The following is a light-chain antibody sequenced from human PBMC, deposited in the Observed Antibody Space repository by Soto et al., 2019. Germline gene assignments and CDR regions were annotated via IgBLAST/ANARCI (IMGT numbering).Light chain of an antibody. CDR1: CSDVGGYNY. V-gene: IGLV2-14*01. CDR2: EVS. Sequence: QSALTQPASVSGSPGQSITISCTGTCSDVGGYNYVSWYQQHPGKAPKLMIYEVSDRPSGVSNRFSGSKSGNTASLTISGLQAEDEADYYCSSYTRSNTRVFGGGTQLTVL. J-gene: IGLJ2*01. CDR3: SSYTRSNTRV.